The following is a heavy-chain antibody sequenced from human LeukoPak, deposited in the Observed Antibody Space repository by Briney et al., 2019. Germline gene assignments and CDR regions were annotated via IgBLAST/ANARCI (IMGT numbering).Heavy chain of an antibody. D-gene: IGHD5-24*01. V-gene: IGHV1-69*05. Sequence: GASVKVSYKASGGTFSSYAISWVRQAPGQGLEWIGGIIPIFGTANYAQKFQGRVTITTDESTSTAYMELSSLRSEDTAVYYCARGKMATITHYYYYYMDVWGKGTTVTVSS. CDR3: ARGKMATITHYYYYYMDV. CDR1: GGTFSSYA. CDR2: IIPIFGTA. J-gene: IGHJ6*03.